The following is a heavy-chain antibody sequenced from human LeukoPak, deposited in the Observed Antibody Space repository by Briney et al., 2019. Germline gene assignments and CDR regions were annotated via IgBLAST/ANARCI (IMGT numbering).Heavy chain of an antibody. Sequence: ASVKVSCKASGGTFSSYAISGVRQAPGQGLEWMGWINPNSGGTNYAQKFQGRVTMTRDTSISTAYMELTRLRSDDTAVYYCARDLGPHSGSYLGDSGDYWGQGTLVTVSS. CDR2: INPNSGGT. D-gene: IGHD1-26*01. CDR1: GGTFSSYA. CDR3: ARDLGPHSGSYLGDSGDY. V-gene: IGHV1-2*02. J-gene: IGHJ4*02.